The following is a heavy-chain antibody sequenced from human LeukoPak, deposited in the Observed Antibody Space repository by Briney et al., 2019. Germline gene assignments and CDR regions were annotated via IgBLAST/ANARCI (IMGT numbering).Heavy chain of an antibody. D-gene: IGHD6-13*01. J-gene: IGHJ5*02. V-gene: IGHV4-39*01. CDR3: AGSYDSSWYSFRCDP. CDR1: GGSISSGSYY. Sequence: SETLSLTCTVSGGSISSGSYYWGWIRQPPGKGLEWIGSIYYSGSTYYNPSLKSRLTISVDTSKNQFSLKLSSVAAADTAVYYCAGSYDSSWYSFRCDPWGQGTLVTVSS. CDR2: IYYSGST.